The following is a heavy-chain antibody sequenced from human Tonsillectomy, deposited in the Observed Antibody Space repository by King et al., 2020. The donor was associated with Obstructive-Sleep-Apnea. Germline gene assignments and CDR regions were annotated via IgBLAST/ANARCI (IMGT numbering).Heavy chain of an antibody. D-gene: IGHD3-10*01. Sequence: VQLVESGGGVVQPGRSLRLSCAASGFTFSSYAMHWVRQAPGKGLEWVAVISYDGSNKYYADSVKGRFTISRDNSKNTLYLQMNSLRAEDTAVYYCAGGGWSYYKGYFDYWGQGTLVTVSS. CDR1: GFTFSSYA. J-gene: IGHJ4*02. CDR2: ISYDGSNK. V-gene: IGHV3-30*04. CDR3: AGGGWSYYKGYFDY.